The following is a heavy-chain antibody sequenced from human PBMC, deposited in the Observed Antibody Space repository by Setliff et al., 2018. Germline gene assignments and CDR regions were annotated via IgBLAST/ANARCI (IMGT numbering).Heavy chain of an antibody. D-gene: IGHD3-16*01. V-gene: IGHV4-39*01. CDR1: GGFIRSSYYY. CDR2: IYYNGST. Sequence: SETLSLTCTVSGGFIRSSYYYWGWIRQPPGKGLEWIGSIYYNGSTHFNPSLKSRVAISVDTSKNLLSLRVNSVTATDTAVYYCARPLEESFGGVRDSDAFDVWGQGTMVTVSS. J-gene: IGHJ3*01. CDR3: ARPLEESFGGVRDSDAFDV.